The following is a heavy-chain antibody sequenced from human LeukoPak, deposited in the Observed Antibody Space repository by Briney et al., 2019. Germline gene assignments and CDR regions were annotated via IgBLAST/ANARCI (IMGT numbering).Heavy chain of an antibody. Sequence: PSETLSLTCTVSGYSISSGYFWGWIRQPPGKGLEWIGRIYHSGRTYYNPSLKSRVTISVDTSKNQFSLQLSSVTAADTAVYYCARSVGATIFDYWGQGTLVTVSS. CDR2: IYHSGRT. CDR1: GYSISSGYF. V-gene: IGHV4-38-2*02. J-gene: IGHJ4*02. D-gene: IGHD1-26*01. CDR3: ARSVGATIFDY.